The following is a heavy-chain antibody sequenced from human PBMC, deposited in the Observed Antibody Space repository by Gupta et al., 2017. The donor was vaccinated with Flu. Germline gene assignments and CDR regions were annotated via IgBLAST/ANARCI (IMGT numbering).Heavy chain of an antibody. J-gene: IGHJ4*02. V-gene: IGHV3-33*01. CDR3: ARDFDYYDSSGYYGGVGY. Sequence: QVQLVESGGGVVQPGRSLRLSCAASGFTFSRYGMHWVRQAPGKGLEWVAVIWYDGSNKYYADSVKGRFTISRDNSKNTLYLQMNSLRAEDTAVYYCARDFDYYDSSGYYGGVGYWGQGTLVTVSS. CDR1: GFTFSRYG. D-gene: IGHD3-22*01. CDR2: IWYDGSNK.